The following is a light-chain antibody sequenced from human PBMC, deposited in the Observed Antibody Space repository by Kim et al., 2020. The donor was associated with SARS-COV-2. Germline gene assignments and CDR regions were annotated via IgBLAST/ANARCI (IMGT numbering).Light chain of an antibody. J-gene: IGLJ2*01. CDR1: DSNIGSGSD. V-gene: IGLV1-40*01. CDR3: QTYDRSLKISV. Sequence: QSVLTQPPSVSGAPGQRVIISCSGADSNIGSGSDVNWYQHLPGAVPRLLIYGNMNRPSGVSDRFSASKSGASASLAITGLLPEDEADYYCQTYDRSLKISVFGGGTKVTVL. CDR2: GNM.